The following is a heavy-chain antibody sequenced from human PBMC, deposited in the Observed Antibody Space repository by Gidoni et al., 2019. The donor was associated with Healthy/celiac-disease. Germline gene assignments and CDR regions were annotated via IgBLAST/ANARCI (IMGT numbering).Heavy chain of an antibody. Sequence: EVQLLESWGGLVQPGGSLSLSCAASGFTFSSYALNWVRQAPGKGLEWVSAISGSGGSTYYADAVKGRFTISRDNSKNTLYLQMNSLRAEDTAVYYCAKDCLMVQGVIITPLVIWDAFDIWGQGTMVTVSS. CDR1: GFTFSSYA. CDR3: AKDCLMVQGVIITPLVIWDAFDI. V-gene: IGHV3-23*01. D-gene: IGHD3-10*01. J-gene: IGHJ3*02. CDR2: ISGSGGST.